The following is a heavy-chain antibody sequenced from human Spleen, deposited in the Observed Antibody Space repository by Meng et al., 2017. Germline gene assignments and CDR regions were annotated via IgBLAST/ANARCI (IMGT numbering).Heavy chain of an antibody. D-gene: IGHD3-10*01. CDR1: GFTFSDYY. Sequence: GGSLRLSCAASGFTFSDYYMSWIRQAPGKGLEWVSYISSSGSTIYYADSVKGRFTISRDNAKNSLYLQMNSLRAEDTAVYYCARGRNVLLWFGELSTHLTDAFDIWGQGTMVTVSS. V-gene: IGHV3-11*04. CDR3: ARGRNVLLWFGELSTHLTDAFDI. CDR2: ISSSGSTI. J-gene: IGHJ3*02.